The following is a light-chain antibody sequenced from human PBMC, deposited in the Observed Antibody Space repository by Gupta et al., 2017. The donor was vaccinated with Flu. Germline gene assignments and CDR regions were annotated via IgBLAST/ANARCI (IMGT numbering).Light chain of an antibody. CDR2: DTS. J-gene: IGKJ2*01. Sequence: IQMTQSPSSLSAFIGDRVTTTCQAGQDIKRNLNWFQQRPGKAPKLLIYDTSKVQTGVSSRFSGSGSGTDFSLTIDSVEPEDVATYFCKQYDRLPYTFGQGAKLGIK. CDR3: KQYDRLPYT. CDR1: QDIKRN. V-gene: IGKV1-33*01.